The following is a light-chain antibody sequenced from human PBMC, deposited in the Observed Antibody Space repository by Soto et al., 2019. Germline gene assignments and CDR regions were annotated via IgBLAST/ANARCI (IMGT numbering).Light chain of an antibody. J-gene: IGKJ4*01. CDR1: RSFLHSNGYNY. V-gene: IGKV2-28*01. CDR2: LGS. Sequence: ILMTQSPLSLPVTPGEPASISCRSSRSFLHSNGYNYLDWYLQKPGQSPQLLIYLGSNRASGVPDRFSGSGSGTDFTLKISRVEAEDVGVYYCMQALQTPGTFGGGTKVDIK. CDR3: MQALQTPGT.